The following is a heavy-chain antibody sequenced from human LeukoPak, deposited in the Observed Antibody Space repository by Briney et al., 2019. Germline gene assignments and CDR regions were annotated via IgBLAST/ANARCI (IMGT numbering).Heavy chain of an antibody. CDR1: GGSFSDYY. D-gene: IGHD6-6*01. Sequence: PSETLSLTCAVYGGSFSDYYWSWIRQPPGKGLEWIGEINHSGSTNYNPSLKSRVTISVDTSKNQFSLKLSSVTAADTAVYYCASEVGSSEGPFDYWGQGTLVTVSS. CDR3: ASEVGSSEGPFDY. CDR2: INHSGST. V-gene: IGHV4-34*01. J-gene: IGHJ4*02.